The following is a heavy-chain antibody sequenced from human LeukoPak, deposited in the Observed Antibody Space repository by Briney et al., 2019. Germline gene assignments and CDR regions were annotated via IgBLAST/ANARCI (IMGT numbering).Heavy chain of an antibody. D-gene: IGHD3-3*01. CDR2: IYSGGST. CDR1: GFTVSSNY. V-gene: IGHV3-53*01. Sequence: GGSLRLSCAASGFTVSSNYMSWVRQAPGKGLEWVSVIYSGGSTYYADSVKGRFTISRDISKNTVYLQMNSLRAEDTAVYYCAKSHLSGDAFDIWGQGTMVTVSS. J-gene: IGHJ3*02. CDR3: AKSHLSGDAFDI.